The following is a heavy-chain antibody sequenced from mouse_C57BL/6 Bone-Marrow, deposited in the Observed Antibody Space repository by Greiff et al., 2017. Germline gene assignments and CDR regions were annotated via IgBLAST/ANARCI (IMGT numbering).Heavy chain of an antibody. J-gene: IGHJ3*01. Sequence: QVQLQQPGAELVKPGASVKLSCKASGYTFTSYWMHWVKQRPGQGLEWIGLIHPNSGSTNYNEKFKSKATLTVDKSSSTAYMQLSSLTSEDSAVYNCAADGYYVGFAYWGQGTLVTVSA. CDR2: IHPNSGST. D-gene: IGHD2-3*01. CDR1: GYTFTSYW. V-gene: IGHV1-64*01. CDR3: AADGYYVGFAY.